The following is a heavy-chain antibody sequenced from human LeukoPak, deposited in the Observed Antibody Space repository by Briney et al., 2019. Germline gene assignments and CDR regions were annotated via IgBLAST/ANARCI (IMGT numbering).Heavy chain of an antibody. J-gene: IGHJ4*02. CDR3: ARHSSGGRLNFDY. V-gene: IGHV4-59*08. CDR2: IYYSGST. D-gene: IGHD3-16*01. Sequence: PSETLSLTCAVYGGSFSGYYWSWIRQPPGKGLEWIGYIYYSGSTNYNPSLKSRVTISVDTSKNQFSLKLSSVTAADTAVYYCARHSSGGRLNFDYWGQGTLVTVSS. CDR1: GGSFSGYY.